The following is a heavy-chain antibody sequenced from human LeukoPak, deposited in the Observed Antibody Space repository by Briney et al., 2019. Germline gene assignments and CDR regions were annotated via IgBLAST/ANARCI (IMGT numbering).Heavy chain of an antibody. D-gene: IGHD3-16*01. J-gene: IGHJ3*02. CDR3: ARGFTPDGAFDI. V-gene: IGHV3-13*01. CDR2: IGTAGDT. Sequence: GGSLRLSCAASGFTFSSYDMHWVRQATGKGLEWVSAIGTAGDTYYPGSVKGRFTISRENAKNSLYHQMNSLRAGDTAVYYCARGFTPDGAFDIWGQGTMVTVSS. CDR1: GFTFSSYD.